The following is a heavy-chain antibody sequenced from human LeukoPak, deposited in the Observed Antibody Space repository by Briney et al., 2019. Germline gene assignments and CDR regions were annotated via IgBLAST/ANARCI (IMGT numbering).Heavy chain of an antibody. CDR3: TTRFGDFSN. Sequence: GGSLRLSCAASGFTFSNAWMSWVRQAPGKGLEWVGRIKRKTDGGTTDYAAPVKGRFTISRDDSKNTLYLQMNSLKTEDTGVYYCTTRFGDFSNWGQGTLVTVSS. CDR2: IKRKTDGGTT. J-gene: IGHJ4*02. CDR1: GFTFSNAW. V-gene: IGHV3-15*01. D-gene: IGHD4-17*01.